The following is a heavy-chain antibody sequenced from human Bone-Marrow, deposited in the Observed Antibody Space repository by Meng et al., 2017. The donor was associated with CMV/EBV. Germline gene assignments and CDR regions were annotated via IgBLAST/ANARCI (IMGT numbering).Heavy chain of an antibody. V-gene: IGHV1-2*02. J-gene: IGHJ4*02. CDR2: INPNSGGT. CDR1: GYTFTGYY. D-gene: IGHD3-3*01. CDR3: AVETQTIFGVVSDY. Sequence: ASVKVSCKASGYTFTGYYMHWVRQAPGQGLEWMGWINPNSGGTNYAQKFQGRVTMTRDTSISTAYMELSRLRSDDTAVYYCAVETQTIFGVVSDYWGQGTLVTVSS.